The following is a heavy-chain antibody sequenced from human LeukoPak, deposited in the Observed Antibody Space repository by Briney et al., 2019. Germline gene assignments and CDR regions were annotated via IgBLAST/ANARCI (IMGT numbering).Heavy chain of an antibody. CDR2: IWYDGSNK. Sequence: PVGSLRLSCAASGFTFTTYGMHWVRQAPGKGLEWVAVIWYDGSNKYYADSVKGRFTISRDNSKNTLYLQMNSLRVEDTAVYYCAREANWGALGLYYFDYWGQGTLVTVSS. D-gene: IGHD7-27*01. CDR1: GFTFTTYG. V-gene: IGHV3-33*08. CDR3: AREANWGALGLYYFDY. J-gene: IGHJ4*02.